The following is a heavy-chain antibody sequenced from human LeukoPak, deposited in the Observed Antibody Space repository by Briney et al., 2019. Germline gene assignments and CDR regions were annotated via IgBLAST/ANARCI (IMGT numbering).Heavy chain of an antibody. V-gene: IGHV3-74*01. J-gene: IGHJ4*02. CDR1: GVTFISDL. CDR3: ARAGDSGSYFFDY. CDR2: NNSGGSTK. Sequence: RGSLRLSSAAPGVTFISDLTHWVRPAPGEGLGWVSINNSGGSTKSYADSEEGLITISRDNDKNTLYLQKNSLRAEDTALYHCARAGDSGSYFFDYWGQGTLVTVSS. D-gene: IGHD1-26*01.